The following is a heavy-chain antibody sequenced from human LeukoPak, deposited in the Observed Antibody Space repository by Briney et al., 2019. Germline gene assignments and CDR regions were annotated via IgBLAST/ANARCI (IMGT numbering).Heavy chain of an antibody. CDR3: ARALGVVAANLYGMDV. CDR1: GGSISSGGYS. CDR2: IYHSGST. Sequence: SETLSLTCAVSGGSISSGGYSWSWLRQPPGKGLEWLGYIYHSGSTYYNPSLKSRVTISVDRSKNQFSLKLSSVTAADTAVYYCARALGVVAANLYGMDVWGKGTTVTVSS. J-gene: IGHJ6*04. D-gene: IGHD2-15*01. V-gene: IGHV4-30-2*01.